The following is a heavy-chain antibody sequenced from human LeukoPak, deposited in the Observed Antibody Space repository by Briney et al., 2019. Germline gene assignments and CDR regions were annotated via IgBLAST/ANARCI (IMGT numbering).Heavy chain of an antibody. Sequence: GGSLRLSCAASGFIVSSNYMSWVRQAPGKGLEWVSVIYSGGSTFYADSVKGRFNISRDNSKNTLHLQMNSLRAEDTAVYYCARDLEWTTVTSAWGQGTLVTVSS. CDR3: ARDLEWTTVTSA. V-gene: IGHV3-53*01. CDR2: IYSGGST. D-gene: IGHD4-17*01. CDR1: GFIVSSNY. J-gene: IGHJ5*02.